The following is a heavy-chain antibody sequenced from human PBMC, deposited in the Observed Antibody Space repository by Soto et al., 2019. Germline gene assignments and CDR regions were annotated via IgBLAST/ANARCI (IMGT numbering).Heavy chain of an antibody. D-gene: IGHD1-26*01. J-gene: IGHJ4*02. CDR3: ARRVGATSPYYFDY. CDR1: GFTFSSYW. CDR2: IKQDGSEK. Sequence: EVQLVESGGGLVQPGGSLRLSCAASGFTFSSYWMSWVRQAPGKGLEWVANIKQDGSEKYYVDSVKGRFTISRDNAKNSLYLQMNSLRAEDTAVYYCARRVGATSPYYFDYWGQGTLVTVSS. V-gene: IGHV3-7*03.